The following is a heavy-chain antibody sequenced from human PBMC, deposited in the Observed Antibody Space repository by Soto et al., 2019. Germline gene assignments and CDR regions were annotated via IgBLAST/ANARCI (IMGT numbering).Heavy chain of an antibody. Sequence: QVQLVQSGAEVKKPGASVKVSCKASGYTFTSYDINWVRQATGQGLEWMGWMNPNSGNTGYAQKFQGRVTKTRNTSIRTAYMELSSLRSEDTAVYYCARVGAAAGTGYYYGMDVWGQGTTVTVSS. CDR1: GYTFTSYD. CDR2: MNPNSGNT. V-gene: IGHV1-8*01. D-gene: IGHD6-13*01. J-gene: IGHJ6*02. CDR3: ARVGAAAGTGYYYGMDV.